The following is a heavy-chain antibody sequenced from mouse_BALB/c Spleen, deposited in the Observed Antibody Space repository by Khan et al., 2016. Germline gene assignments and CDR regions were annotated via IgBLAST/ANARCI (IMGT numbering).Heavy chain of an antibody. Sequence: QIQLVQSGPELKKPGETVKISCTASGYTFTNYGVHWVKQAPGKGLKWMGWINSNTGAPTYAEEFKGRFAFSLETSASTAFLQIDNLKNEDTATXYCERWYGKYALDYWGQGTSVTVSS. CDR2: INSNTGAP. CDR3: ERWYGKYALDY. CDR1: GYTFTNYG. V-gene: IGHV9-3*02. D-gene: IGHD2-10*02. J-gene: IGHJ4*01.